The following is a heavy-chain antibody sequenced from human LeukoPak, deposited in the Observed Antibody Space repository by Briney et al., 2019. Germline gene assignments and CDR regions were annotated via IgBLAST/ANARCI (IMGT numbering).Heavy chain of an antibody. CDR1: GFTFSSYA. V-gene: IGHV3-23*01. D-gene: IGHD1-26*01. Sequence: TGGSLRLSCAASGFTFSSYAMSWVRQAPGKGLEWVSAISGSGGSTYYADSVKGRFTISRDNAKNSLYLQMNSLRAEDTAVYYCARDKVVGATHDYWGQGTLVTVSS. CDR3: ARDKVVGATHDY. CDR2: ISGSGGST. J-gene: IGHJ4*02.